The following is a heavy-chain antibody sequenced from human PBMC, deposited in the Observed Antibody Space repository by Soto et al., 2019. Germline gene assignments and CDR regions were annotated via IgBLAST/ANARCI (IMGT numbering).Heavy chain of an antibody. J-gene: IGHJ6*02. V-gene: IGHV1-69*01. CDR1: GGTFSSYA. Sequence: QVQLVQSGAEVKKPGSSVKVSCKASGGTFSSYAISWVRQAPGQGLEWMGGIIPIFGTANYAQKFQGRVTITADESTSTAYMDLSSLRSEDTAVYYCARVDGSGSYSYYYYGMDVWGQGTTVTVSS. D-gene: IGHD3-10*01. CDR3: ARVDGSGSYSYYYYGMDV. CDR2: IIPIFGTA.